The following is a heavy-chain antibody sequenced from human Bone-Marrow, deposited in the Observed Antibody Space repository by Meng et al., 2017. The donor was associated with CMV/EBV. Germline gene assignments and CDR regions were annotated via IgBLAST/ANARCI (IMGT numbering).Heavy chain of an antibody. J-gene: IGHJ4*02. D-gene: IGHD3-16*01. Sequence: GESLKISCAASGFSISSHWMSWVRQAPGKGPEWVAEINEDGSEKFYVGSVKGRFTISRDNAQNSLFLEMNSLRAEDTAFYYCAKGGSSGAYGYTRGPYDFCGQGTLVTVSS. CDR1: GFSISSHW. CDR3: AKGGSSGAYGYTRGPYDF. V-gene: IGHV3-7*03. CDR2: INEDGSEK.